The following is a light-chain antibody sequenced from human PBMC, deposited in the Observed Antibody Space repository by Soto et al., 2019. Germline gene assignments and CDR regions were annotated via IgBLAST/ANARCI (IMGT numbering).Light chain of an antibody. J-gene: IGKJ2*01. V-gene: IGKV3-15*01. CDR1: QSVSSN. Sequence: EIVMTQSPATLSVSPGERATLSCRASQSVSSNLAWYQQKPGQAPRLLIYGASTRATGIPARFSGSGSGTEFTLTISSLQSEDFAVYYCQQYNTGPPMYTLGQGTKREIK. CDR2: GAS. CDR3: QQYNTGPPMYT.